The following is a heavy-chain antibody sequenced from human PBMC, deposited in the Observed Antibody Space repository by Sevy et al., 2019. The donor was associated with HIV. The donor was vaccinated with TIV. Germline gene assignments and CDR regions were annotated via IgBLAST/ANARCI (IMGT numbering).Heavy chain of an antibody. Sequence: ASVKVSCKASGYTFTSYDINWVRQATGQGLEWMGWMNPNSGNTGYAQKFQGRVTMTRNTPISTAYMELSSLRSEDTAVYYCARGACSGGSCYRYYYGMDVWGQGTTVTVSS. CDR2: MNPNSGNT. CDR1: GYTFTSYD. J-gene: IGHJ6*02. V-gene: IGHV1-8*01. CDR3: ARGACSGGSCYRYYYGMDV. D-gene: IGHD2-15*01.